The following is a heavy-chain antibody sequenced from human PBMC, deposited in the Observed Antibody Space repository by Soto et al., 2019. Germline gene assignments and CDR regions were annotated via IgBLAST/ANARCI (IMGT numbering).Heavy chain of an antibody. J-gene: IGHJ6*02. Sequence: SETLSLTCTVSGGSISSSSYYWGWIRQPPGKGLEWIGSIYYSGSTYYNPSLKSRVTISVDTSKNQFSLKLSSVTAADTAVYYCARESPFYYYYSSGYYFDYYYYGMDVWGQGTTVTVSS. CDR1: GGSISSSSYY. V-gene: IGHV4-39*07. D-gene: IGHD3-22*01. CDR2: IYYSGST. CDR3: ARESPFYYYYSSGYYFDYYYYGMDV.